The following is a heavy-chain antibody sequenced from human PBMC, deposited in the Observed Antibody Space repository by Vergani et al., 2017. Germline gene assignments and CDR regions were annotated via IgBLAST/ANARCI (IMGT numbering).Heavy chain of an antibody. D-gene: IGHD2-8*02. J-gene: IGHJ5*01. V-gene: IGHV3-74*02. CDR2: IDEYGNKA. Sequence: EVQLVESGGGSVQSGGSLRLSCVVSGFSFNTYWMHWVRQVPGKGLMWVARIDEYGNKATYGDFETGRFTISRDNAKNTVFLQMNNLRAEDAGVYYCVRTEYCTGIACNTRFDSWGQGALVTVSS. CDR1: GFSFNTYW. CDR3: VRTEYCTGIACNTRFDS.